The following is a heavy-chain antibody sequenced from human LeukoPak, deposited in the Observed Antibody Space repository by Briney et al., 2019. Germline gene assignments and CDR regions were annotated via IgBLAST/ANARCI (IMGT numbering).Heavy chain of an antibody. CDR3: ARVRRYYDNSADI. CDR1: GGSFSGYY. Sequence: PSETLSLTCAVYGGSFSGYYWSWIRQPPGKGLEWIGEINDSRNTNYNPSLKSRVTISVDTSKNQFSLRLSSVTAADTAVYYCARVRRYYDNSADIWGQGTMVTVSS. CDR2: INDSRNT. J-gene: IGHJ3*02. V-gene: IGHV4-34*01. D-gene: IGHD3-22*01.